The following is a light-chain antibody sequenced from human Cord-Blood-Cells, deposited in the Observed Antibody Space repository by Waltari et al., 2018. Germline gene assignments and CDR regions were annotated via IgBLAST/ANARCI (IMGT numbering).Light chain of an antibody. Sequence: DIVMTLSPDSLAVSLGERPTINCKPTRSVSYSSNNKNYLAWYQQKPGQPPKLLIYWASTRESGVPDRFSGSGSGTEFTLTISSLQAEDVAVYYCQQYYSTPLTFGGGTKVEIK. CDR1: RSVSYSSNNKNY. J-gene: IGKJ4*01. V-gene: IGKV4-1*01. CDR3: QQYYSTPLT. CDR2: WAS.